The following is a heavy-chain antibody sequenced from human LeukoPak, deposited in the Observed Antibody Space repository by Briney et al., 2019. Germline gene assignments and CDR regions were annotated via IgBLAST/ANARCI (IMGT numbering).Heavy chain of an antibody. J-gene: IGHJ4*02. CDR1: GFTFSSYG. Sequence: GGSLRLSCAASGFTFSSYGMTWVRQAPGKGLEWVSAIRGSGVTTYYADSVKGRFTISRDNSRTTLYLLMNSLRAEDTAVYYCAKDAAANVDYPYYFDYWGQGTLVTVSS. CDR2: IRGSGVTT. V-gene: IGHV3-23*01. D-gene: IGHD4-11*01. CDR3: AKDAAANVDYPYYFDY.